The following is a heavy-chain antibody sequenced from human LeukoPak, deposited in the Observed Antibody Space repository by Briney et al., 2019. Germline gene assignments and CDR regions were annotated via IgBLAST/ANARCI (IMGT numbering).Heavy chain of an antibody. CDR2: ISAYNGNT. V-gene: IGHV1-18*01. CDR1: GYTFTSYG. D-gene: IGHD3-9*01. Sequence: ASVKVSCKASGYTFTSYGISWVRQAPGQGLEWMGWISAYNGNTNYAQKLQGRVTMTTDTSTSTAYMELRSLRSDDTAVYYCARGPAYYDILTGYPHLDYWGQGTLVTVSS. J-gene: IGHJ4*02. CDR3: ARGPAYYDILTGYPHLDY.